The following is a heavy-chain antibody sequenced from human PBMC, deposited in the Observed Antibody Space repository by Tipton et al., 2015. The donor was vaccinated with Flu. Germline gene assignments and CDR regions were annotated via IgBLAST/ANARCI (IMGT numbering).Heavy chain of an antibody. J-gene: IGHJ4*02. V-gene: IGHV4-34*01. CDR3: ARGGPITMVRGVMRGDY. Sequence: TLSLTCAVYGGSFSGYYWSWIRQPPGKGLEWIGEINHSGSTNYNPSLKSRVTISVDTSKNQFSLKLSSVTAADTAVYYCARGGPITMVRGVMRGDYWGQGTLVTVSS. D-gene: IGHD3-10*01. CDR1: GGSFSGYY. CDR2: INHSGST.